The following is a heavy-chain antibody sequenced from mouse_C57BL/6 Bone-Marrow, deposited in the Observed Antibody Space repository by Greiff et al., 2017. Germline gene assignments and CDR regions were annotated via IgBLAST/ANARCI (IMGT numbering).Heavy chain of an antibody. V-gene: IGHV14-4*01. CDR2: IDPENGDT. CDR1: GFNIKDDY. J-gene: IGHJ3*01. Sequence: VQLQQSGAELVRPRASVKLSCTASGFNIKDDYMHWVKQRPEQGLEWIGWIDPENGDTEYASKFQGKATITADTSSNTAYLQLSSLTSEDTAVYYCTPLAWFAYWGQGTLVTVSA. CDR3: TPLAWFAY.